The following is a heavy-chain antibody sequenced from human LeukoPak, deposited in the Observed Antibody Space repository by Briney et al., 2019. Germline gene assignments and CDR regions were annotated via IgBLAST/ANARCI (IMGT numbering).Heavy chain of an antibody. Sequence: GGSLRLSRAASGFTFSSYGMHWVRRAPGKGLEWVSAIYGGHGSFYADSVKGRFTISRDNSMNTLYLQMNRLRAEDTAVYYCARGDYVWGTYPGAFDIWGQGTKVTVSS. CDR3: ARGDYVWGTYPGAFDI. V-gene: IGHV3-66*01. J-gene: IGHJ3*02. D-gene: IGHD3-16*02. CDR2: IYGGHGS. CDR1: GFTFSSYG.